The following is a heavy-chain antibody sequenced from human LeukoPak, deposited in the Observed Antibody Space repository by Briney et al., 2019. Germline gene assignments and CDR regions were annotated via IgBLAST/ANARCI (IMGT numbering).Heavy chain of an antibody. Sequence: GESLKISCKGSVYSFTSYWIGCVRQMPGKGLEWMGIIYPGDSDTRYSPSFQGQVTISADKSISTAYLQWSRLKAWDTAMYYCARWGQQPLLGSYFDYWGQGTLVTVSS. CDR2: IYPGDSDT. D-gene: IGHD2-15*01. J-gene: IGHJ4*02. CDR3: ARWGQQPLLGSYFDY. V-gene: IGHV5-51*01. CDR1: VYSFTSYW.